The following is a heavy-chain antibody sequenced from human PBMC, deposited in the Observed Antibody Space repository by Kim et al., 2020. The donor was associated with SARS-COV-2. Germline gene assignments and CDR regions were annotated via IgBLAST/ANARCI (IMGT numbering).Heavy chain of an antibody. CDR1: GFAFSTYG. CDR3: AKERGPFNDFDF. Sequence: GGSLRLSCAASGFAFSTYGMHWVRQAPGKGLEWVAVIWSDGKNKYYADSVKGRFTFSRDNSKNMLYLQMNSLRAEDTAVYYCAKERGPFNDFDFWGQGTMVTVSS. V-gene: IGHV3-33*06. D-gene: IGHD3-16*01. CDR2: IWSDGKNK. J-gene: IGHJ3*01.